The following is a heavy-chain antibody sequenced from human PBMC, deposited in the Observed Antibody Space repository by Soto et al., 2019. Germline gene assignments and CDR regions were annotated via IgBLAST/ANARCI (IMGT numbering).Heavy chain of an antibody. CDR1: RGSVSSPSYD. V-gene: IGHV4-61*01. J-gene: IGHJ4*02. CDR2: ISYSGRT. D-gene: IGHD3-22*01. Sequence: PSETLSLTCTVSRGSVSSPSYDWSWIRQPPGKGLEWIGYISYSGRTNYNPSLRSRVTMSSDTSKNQFSLKVTSVTAADTAVYYCARVANASSGYPKKWFVYWGQGALVTVSS. CDR3: ARVANASSGYPKKWFVY.